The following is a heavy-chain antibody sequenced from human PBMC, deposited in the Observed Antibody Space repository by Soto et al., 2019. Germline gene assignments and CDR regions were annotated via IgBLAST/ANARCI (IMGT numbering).Heavy chain of an antibody. CDR1: GFTFSSYS. D-gene: IGHD5-18*01. CDR2: ISSSSSYI. CDR3: ARDSWERGYSYGSYNWFDP. J-gene: IGHJ5*02. V-gene: IGHV3-21*01. Sequence: GGSLRLSCAASGFTFSSYSMNWVRQAPGKGLEWVSSISSSSSYIYYADSVKGRFTISRDNAKNSLYLQMNSLRAEDTAVYYCARDSWERGYSYGSYNWFDPWGQGTLVTVSS.